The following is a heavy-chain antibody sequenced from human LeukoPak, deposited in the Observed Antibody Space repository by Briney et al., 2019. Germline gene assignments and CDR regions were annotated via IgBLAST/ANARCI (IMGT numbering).Heavy chain of an antibody. CDR1: GGSISSGSYY. J-gene: IGHJ3*02. V-gene: IGHV4-61*02. D-gene: IGHD3-22*01. CDR3: ARHMTVTYDAFDI. CDR2: IYTSGST. Sequence: PSETLSLTCTVSGGSISSGSYYWSWIRQPAGKGLEWIGRIYTSGSTSYNPSLKSRVTISVDTSKNQFSLKLSSVTAADTAVYYCARHMTVTYDAFDIWGQGTMVTVSS.